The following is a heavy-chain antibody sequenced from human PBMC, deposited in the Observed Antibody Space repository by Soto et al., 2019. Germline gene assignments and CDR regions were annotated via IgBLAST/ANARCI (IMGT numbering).Heavy chain of an antibody. CDR1: GFTFSSYL. CDR2: IKQDGSEK. D-gene: IGHD1-20*01. J-gene: IGHJ3*02. CDR3: ARSIRYNWNDGAFDI. V-gene: IGHV3-7*01. Sequence: GGSLRLSCAASGFTFSSYLMSWVRQAPGKGLEWVANIKQDGSEKYYVDSVKGRFTISRDNAKNSLYLQMNSLRAEDTAVYYCARSIRYNWNDGAFDIWGQGTMVTVSS.